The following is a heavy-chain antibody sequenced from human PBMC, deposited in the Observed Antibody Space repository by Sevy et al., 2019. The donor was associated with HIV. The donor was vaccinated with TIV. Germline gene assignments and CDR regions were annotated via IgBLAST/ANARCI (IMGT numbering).Heavy chain of an antibody. V-gene: IGHV3-48*01. CDR1: GFTFSSYS. CDR2: ISSSSSTI. CDR3: ARDLGLRFFHGDYYGMDV. Sequence: GGSLRLSCAASGFTFSSYSMNWVRQAPGKGLEWVSYISSSSSTIYYADSVKGRFTISRDNAKNSLYLQMNSLRAEDTAVYYCARDLGLRFFHGDYYGMDVWGQGTTVTVSS. D-gene: IGHD3-3*01. J-gene: IGHJ6*02.